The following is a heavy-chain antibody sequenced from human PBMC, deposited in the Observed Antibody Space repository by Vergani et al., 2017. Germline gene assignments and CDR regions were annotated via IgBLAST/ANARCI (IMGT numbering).Heavy chain of an antibody. CDR1: GFTFSSYG. J-gene: IGHJ4*02. Sequence: QVQLVESGGGVVQPGRSLRLSCAASGFTFSSYGMHWVREAPGKGLEWVAVIWYDGSNKYYADSVKGRFTISRDNSKNTLYLQMNSLRAEDTAVYYCARRPGGYWGQGTLVTVSS. CDR2: IWYDGSNK. CDR3: ARRPGGY. D-gene: IGHD4-23*01. V-gene: IGHV3-33*01.